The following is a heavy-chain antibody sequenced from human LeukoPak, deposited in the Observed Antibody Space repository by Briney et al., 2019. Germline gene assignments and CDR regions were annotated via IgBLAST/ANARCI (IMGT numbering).Heavy chain of an antibody. J-gene: IGHJ6*02. D-gene: IGHD6-13*01. CDR1: GFTFSSYG. V-gene: IGHV3-33*01. CDR3: ARVAAAHTSYYYYYGMDV. Sequence: GRSLRLSCAASGFTFSSYGMHWVRQAPGKGLEWVAVIWYDGSNKYYADSVKGRFTISRDNSKNTPYLQMNSLRAEDTAVYYCARVAAAHTSYYYYYGMDVWGQGTTVTVSS. CDR2: IWYDGSNK.